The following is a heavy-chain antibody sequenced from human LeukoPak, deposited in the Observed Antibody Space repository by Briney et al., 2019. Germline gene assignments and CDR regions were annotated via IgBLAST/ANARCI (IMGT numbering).Heavy chain of an antibody. CDR3: ARGDLVSTTAVMLFDY. V-gene: IGHV3-33*01. D-gene: IGHD4-23*01. CDR2: IWYDGSNK. CDR1: GFTFSSYG. J-gene: IGHJ4*02. Sequence: GRSLRLSCAASGFTFSSYGMHWVRQAPGKGLEWVAVIWYDGSNKYYADSVKGRFTISRDNSKNTLYLQMNSLRAEDTAVYYCARGDLVSTTAVMLFDYWGQGTLVTVSS.